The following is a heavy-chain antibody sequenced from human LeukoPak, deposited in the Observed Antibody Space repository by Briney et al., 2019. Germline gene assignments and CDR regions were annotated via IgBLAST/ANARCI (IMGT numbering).Heavy chain of an antibody. Sequence: SETLSLTCTVSGGSISSYYWSWIRQPPGKGLEWIGYIYYSGSTNYNPSFKSRVTISVDTSKNQFSLKLSSVTAADTAVYYCARQGYCSSTSCYGEGWFDPWGQGTLVTVSS. J-gene: IGHJ5*02. V-gene: IGHV4-59*08. CDR1: GGSISSYY. CDR3: ARQGYCSSTSCYGEGWFDP. CDR2: IYYSGST. D-gene: IGHD2-2*01.